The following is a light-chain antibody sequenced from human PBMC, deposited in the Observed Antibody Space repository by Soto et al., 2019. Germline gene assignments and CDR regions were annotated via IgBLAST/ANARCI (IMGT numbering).Light chain of an antibody. Sequence: QPVLTQPPSVSGAPGQRVTISCTGNSYNIGAGYDVHWYQQLPGTAPKLLIYGNSNRPSGVPDRFSGSKSGTSASLAITGLQAEDEADYYCQSYDSSLSVSVVFGGGTKVTVL. V-gene: IGLV1-40*01. CDR1: SYNIGAGYD. CDR2: GNS. J-gene: IGLJ2*01. CDR3: QSYDSSLSVSVV.